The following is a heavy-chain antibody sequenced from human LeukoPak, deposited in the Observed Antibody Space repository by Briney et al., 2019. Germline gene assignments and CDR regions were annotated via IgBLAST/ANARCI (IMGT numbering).Heavy chain of an antibody. CDR2: IQYDGSNE. J-gene: IGHJ6*03. V-gene: IGHV3-30*02. Sequence: GGSLRLSCAASGFTFSSYEMNWVRQAPGKGLEWVAYIQYDGSNEQYADSVKGRFSISRDSSKNILYLQMNSLRAEDTAVYYCAKDRCSNGVGCYYYYMDVWGKGTTVTISS. CDR3: AKDRCSNGVGCYYYYMDV. D-gene: IGHD2-8*01. CDR1: GFTFSSYE.